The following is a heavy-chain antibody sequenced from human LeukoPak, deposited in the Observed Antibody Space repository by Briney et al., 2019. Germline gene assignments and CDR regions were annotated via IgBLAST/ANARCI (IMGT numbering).Heavy chain of an antibody. J-gene: IGHJ5*02. CDR2: INHSGST. V-gene: IGHV4-34*01. CDR3: AKPGIAAAGTRNNWFDP. D-gene: IGHD6-13*01. Sequence: PSETLSLTCAVYGGSFSGYYWSRIRQPPGKGLEWIGEINHSGSTNYNPSLKSRVTISIDTSKNQFSLRLSSVTAADTAVYYCAKPGIAAAGTRNNWFDPWGQGTLVTVSS. CDR1: GGSFSGYY.